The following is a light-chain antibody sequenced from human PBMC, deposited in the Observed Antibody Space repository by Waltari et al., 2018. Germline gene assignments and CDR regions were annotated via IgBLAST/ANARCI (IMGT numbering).Light chain of an antibody. CDR3: QTYDSNLSGVV. J-gene: IGLJ3*02. CDR1: SSNIGANYA. V-gene: IGLV1-40*01. CDR2: GNS. Sequence: QSVLTQPPSVSGAPGPRVTISCTGGSSNIGANYAVHWYQQLPRQAPQLLIHGNSNRPSGVPDRFSGSKSGTSASLAITGLQAEDEADYYCQTYDSNLSGVVFGGGTKLTVL.